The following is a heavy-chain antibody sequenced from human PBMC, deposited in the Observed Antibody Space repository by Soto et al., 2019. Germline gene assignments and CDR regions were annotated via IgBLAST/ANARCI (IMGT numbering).Heavy chain of an antibody. CDR1: AFSLSSYG. Sequence: QVQLVESGGGVVQPGSSLTLSCAASAFSLSSYGFHWVRQSPGKGLEWVAFISHDATSEHYIDSVKGRFTISRENAKNNCYKQLNSWGGENRVVFYWGGECASPRENKYYGMDVWGQGTRVPVPS. J-gene: IGHJ6*02. CDR2: ISHDATSE. CDR3: GGECASPRENKYYGMDV. V-gene: IGHV3-30*03.